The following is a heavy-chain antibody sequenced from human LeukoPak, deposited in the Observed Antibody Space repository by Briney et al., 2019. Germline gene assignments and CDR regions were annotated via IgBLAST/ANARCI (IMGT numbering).Heavy chain of an antibody. CDR2: ISASGGST. CDR3: ANRDCSGRICSSFYFY. D-gene: IGHD2-15*01. CDR1: GFTFSSYA. Sequence: PGGSLRLSCAASGFTFSSYAMSWVRQAPGKGLEWVSAISASGGSTYYADSVKGRFTISRDNSKNTLYLQMNSLRAEDTAVYYCANRDCSGRICSSFYFYWGQGTLVTVSS. V-gene: IGHV3-23*01. J-gene: IGHJ4*02.